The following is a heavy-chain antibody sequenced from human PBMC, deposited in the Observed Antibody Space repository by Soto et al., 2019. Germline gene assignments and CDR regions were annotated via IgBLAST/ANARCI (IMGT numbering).Heavy chain of an antibody. CDR2: IIPIFGTA. V-gene: IGHV1-69*01. J-gene: IGHJ5*02. CDR3: ARDRWQQLVRADNWFDP. Sequence: QVQLVQSGAEVKKPGSSVKVSCKASGGTFSSYAISWVRQAPGQGLEWMGGIIPIFGTANYAQKFQGRVTITADESTSPAYMELSSLRSEDTAVYYCARDRWQQLVRADNWFDPWGQGTLVTVSS. D-gene: IGHD6-13*01. CDR1: GGTFSSYA.